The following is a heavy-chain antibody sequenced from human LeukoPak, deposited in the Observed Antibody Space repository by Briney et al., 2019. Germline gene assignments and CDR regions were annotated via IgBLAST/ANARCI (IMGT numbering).Heavy chain of an antibody. Sequence: PGGSLRLSCAASGFTFSSYWMSWVRQAPGEGLEWVANIKQDGSEKYYVDSVKGRFTISRDNAKNSLYLQMNSLRAEDTAVYYCARGGLLYYYDSLSLDYWGQGTLVTVSS. D-gene: IGHD3-22*01. V-gene: IGHV3-7*01. CDR1: GFTFSSYW. CDR2: IKQDGSEK. CDR3: ARGGLLYYYDSLSLDY. J-gene: IGHJ4*02.